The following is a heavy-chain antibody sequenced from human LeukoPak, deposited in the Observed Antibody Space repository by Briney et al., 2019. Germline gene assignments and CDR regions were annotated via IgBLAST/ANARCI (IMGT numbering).Heavy chain of an antibody. D-gene: IGHD3-3*01. J-gene: IGHJ4*02. CDR2: INSDGSST. CDR1: GFTFSSYW. CDR3: ARDRDYVPHYDFWSGYSSSYDY. Sequence: PGGSLRLSCAASGFTFSSYWMHWVRQAPGKGLAWVSRINSDGSSTSYADSVKGRFTISRDNAKNTLYLQMNSLRAEDTAVYYCARDRDYVPHYDFWSGYSSSYDYWGQGTLVTVSS. V-gene: IGHV3-74*01.